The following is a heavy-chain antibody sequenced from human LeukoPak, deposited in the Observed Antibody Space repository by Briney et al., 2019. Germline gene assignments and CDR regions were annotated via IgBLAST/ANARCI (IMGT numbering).Heavy chain of an antibody. Sequence: QAGGSLRLSCAASGFTFSYYLRHWVRQAPGKGLVWVSRISNDGSATSHADSVKGRFTISRDNAKNRLYLQMNSLRAEDTAVYYCARDMDGDYSGNTLDYWGRGTLVTVSS. CDR1: GFTFSYYL. CDR3: ARDMDGDYSGNTLDY. V-gene: IGHV3-74*01. CDR2: ISNDGSAT. J-gene: IGHJ4*02. D-gene: IGHD4-23*01.